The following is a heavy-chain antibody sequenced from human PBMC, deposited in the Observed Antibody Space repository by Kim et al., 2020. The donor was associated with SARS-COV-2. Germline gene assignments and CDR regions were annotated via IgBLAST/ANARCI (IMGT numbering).Heavy chain of an antibody. J-gene: IGHJ6*02. Sequence: KSRVTISVDTSKNQFSLMLSSVTAADTAVYYCARGRAVTTLYYYYYGMDVWGQGTTVTVSS. CDR3: ARGRAVTTLYYYYYGMDV. D-gene: IGHD4-17*01. V-gene: IGHV4-34*01.